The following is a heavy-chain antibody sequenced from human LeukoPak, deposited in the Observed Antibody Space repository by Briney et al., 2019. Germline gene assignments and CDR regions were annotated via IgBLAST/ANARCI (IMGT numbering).Heavy chain of an antibody. Sequence: PGGSLRLSCAASGFTFSNHEMHWVRQAPGKGLEWVSYISSSGSTIYYADSVKGRFTISRDNAKNSLYLQMNSLRAEDTAVYYCARESMGISYYMDVWGKGTTVTISS. D-gene: IGHD6-13*01. CDR3: ARESMGISYYMDV. V-gene: IGHV3-48*03. J-gene: IGHJ6*03. CDR1: GFTFSNHE. CDR2: ISSSGSTI.